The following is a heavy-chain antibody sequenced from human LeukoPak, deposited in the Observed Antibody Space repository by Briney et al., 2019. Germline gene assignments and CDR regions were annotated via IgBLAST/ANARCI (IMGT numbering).Heavy chain of an antibody. CDR3: ARGIPHY. CDR1: GFTFDDYG. J-gene: IGHJ4*02. Sequence: GGSLRLSCAASGFTFDDYGMHWVRQAPGKGLEWVSGISWNSGTRGYADSVKGRFTISRDNAKNTLYLQMNSLRAEDTAVYYCARGIPHYWGQGTLVTVSS. V-gene: IGHV3-9*01. CDR2: ISWNSGTR. D-gene: IGHD5-18*01.